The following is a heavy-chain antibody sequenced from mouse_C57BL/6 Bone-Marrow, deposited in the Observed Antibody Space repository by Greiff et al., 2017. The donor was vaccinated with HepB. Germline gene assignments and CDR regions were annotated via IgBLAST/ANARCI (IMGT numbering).Heavy chain of an antibody. J-gene: IGHJ2*01. Sequence: VQLQESGAELVKPGASVKISCKASGYAFSSYWMNWVKQRPGKGLEWIGQIYPGDGDTNYNGKFKGKATLTADKSSSTAYMQLSSLTSEDSAVYFCARGDPVGYFDYWGQGTTLPVSS. D-gene: IGHD1-1*02. CDR2: IYPGDGDT. CDR3: ARGDPVGYFDY. V-gene: IGHV1-80*01. CDR1: GYAFSSYW.